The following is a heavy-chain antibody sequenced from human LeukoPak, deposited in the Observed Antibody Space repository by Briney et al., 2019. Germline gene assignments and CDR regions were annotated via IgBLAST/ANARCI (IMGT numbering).Heavy chain of an antibody. CDR3: ARRTCSGGTCYPLDS. J-gene: IGHJ4*02. CDR1: GFTFNTYG. V-gene: IGHV3-23*01. D-gene: IGHD2-15*01. Sequence: GGSLRLSCAASGFTFNTYGMHRVRQAPGNALEWVSAITPSGTNTYYADSVKGRFTISRDNSKNTLYLQMTSLRAEDTALYYCARRTCSGGTCYPLDSWGQGALVTVSS. CDR2: ITPSGTNT.